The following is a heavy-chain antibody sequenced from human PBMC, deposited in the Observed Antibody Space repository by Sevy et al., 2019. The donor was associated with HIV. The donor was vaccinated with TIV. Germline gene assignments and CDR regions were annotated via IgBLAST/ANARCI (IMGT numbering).Heavy chain of an antibody. CDR2: INHDSGAT. V-gene: IGHV1-2*06. Sequence: ASVKVSCKTSGYYYTVYSLSWVRQAPGQGLAWMGRINHDSGATKYSQKFQGRLTMTRDRSISTVYMALSRLGSDDTSVYYCARGVAAPAQGHFEYWGQGTLVTVSS. J-gene: IGHJ4*02. CDR3: ARGVAAPAQGHFEY. D-gene: IGHD6-13*01. CDR1: GYYYTVYS.